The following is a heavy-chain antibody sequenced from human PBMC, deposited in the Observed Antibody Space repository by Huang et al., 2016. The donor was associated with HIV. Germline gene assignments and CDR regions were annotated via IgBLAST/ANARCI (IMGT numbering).Heavy chain of an antibody. V-gene: IGHV1-69*18. J-gene: IGHJ4*02. CDR1: GGTFSSYA. D-gene: IGHD4-17*01. CDR3: ARDLNGDFDY. CDR2: IIPIFGTT. Sequence: QVQVVQSGAEVKKPGSSVKVSCKASGGTFSSYAISWVRQAPGQGLEWMGRIIPIFGTTNDAQKFQGRVTITADEYTSTSYMEVSSLRSEDTAVYYCARDLNGDFDYWGQGTLVTVSS.